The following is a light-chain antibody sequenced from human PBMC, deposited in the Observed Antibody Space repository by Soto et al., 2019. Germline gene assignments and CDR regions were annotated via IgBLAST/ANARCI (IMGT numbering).Light chain of an antibody. J-gene: IGKJ5*01. CDR2: DAS. Sequence: IQSVGASYLAWYQQKPGQAPRLLINDASNRATGIPARFSGSGSGTDFTLTISSLEPGVCAVDDWQFRCIWPTITAGVGTRVEIK. CDR3: QFRCIWPTIT. V-gene: IGKV3-11*01. CDR1: QSVGASY.